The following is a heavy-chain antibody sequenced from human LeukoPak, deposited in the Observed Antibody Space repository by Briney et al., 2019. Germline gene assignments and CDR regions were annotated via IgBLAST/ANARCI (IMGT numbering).Heavy chain of an antibody. CDR1: GGSFSGYY. J-gene: IGHJ4*02. Sequence: KSSETLSLTCAVYGGSFSGYYWSWIRQPPGKGLEWIGEINHSGSTNYNPSLKSRVTISVDTSKNQFSLKLSSVTAADTAVYYCARGMADSEQQLVPERYYFDYWGQGTLVTVSS. CDR3: ARGMADSEQQLVPERYYFDY. V-gene: IGHV4-34*01. D-gene: IGHD6-13*01. CDR2: INHSGST.